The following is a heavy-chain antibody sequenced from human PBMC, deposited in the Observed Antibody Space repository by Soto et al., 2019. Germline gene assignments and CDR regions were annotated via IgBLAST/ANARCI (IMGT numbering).Heavy chain of an antibody. D-gene: IGHD5-12*01. CDR1: GFTFSSYG. V-gene: IGHV3-33*01. J-gene: IGHJ6*02. CDR2: IWYDGSNK. CDR3: ARPAELVWWQYRMDV. Sequence: QVQLVESGGGVVQPGRSLRLSCAASGFTFSSYGMHWVRQAPGKGLEWVALIWYDGSNKYYADSVKGRFTISRDNSKNTLYLQMNSLRAEDTAMYFCARPAELVWWQYRMDVWGQGTTVTVSS.